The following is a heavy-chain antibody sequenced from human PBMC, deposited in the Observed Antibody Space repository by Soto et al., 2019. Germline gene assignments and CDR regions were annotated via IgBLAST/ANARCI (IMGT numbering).Heavy chain of an antibody. V-gene: IGHV3-23*01. D-gene: IGHD6-19*01. CDR1: GFTFSRYA. CDR2: ISTSDHTT. Sequence: PGGSLRLSCAASGFTFSRYAMSWVRQAPGKGLEWVSSISTSDHTTYYADSVKGRFTISTDNSKNTLYVQMNGLRVEDTAVYYCASSPTAVGGKTYYFDYWGQGALVTVS. CDR3: ASSPTAVGGKTYYFDY. J-gene: IGHJ4*02.